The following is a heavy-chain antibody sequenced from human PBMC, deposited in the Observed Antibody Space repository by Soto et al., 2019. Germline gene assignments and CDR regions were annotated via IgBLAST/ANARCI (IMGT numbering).Heavy chain of an antibody. V-gene: IGHV2-5*01. J-gene: IGHJ4*02. CDR3: TLRQDASRGPIY. D-gene: IGHD3-22*01. Sequence: QITLKESGPTLVKPTQTLTLTCTVSGFSLTTGGMTLGWIRQPPGKAPEWLALGYEYSPSLNSRLTFTKDTSKNQVVLTMTYMDPVDTATYYCTLRQDASRGPIYWGQGILVTVSS. CDR1: GFSLTTGGMT. CDR2: GYE.